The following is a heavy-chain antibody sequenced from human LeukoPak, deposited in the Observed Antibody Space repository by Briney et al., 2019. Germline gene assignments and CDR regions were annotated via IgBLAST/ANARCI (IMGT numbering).Heavy chain of an antibody. CDR1: GYTFTSYS. CDR2: INPSDPST. Sequence: ASVKVSCKASGYTFTSYSMNWVRQAPGQGPEWMGIINPSDPSTTYAQKFQGRVTMTRDMSTSTAYMELSSLRAEDTAVYYCANGQQLIPFDYWGQGTLVTVSS. CDR3: ANGQQLIPFDY. D-gene: IGHD6-13*01. J-gene: IGHJ4*02. V-gene: IGHV1-46*01.